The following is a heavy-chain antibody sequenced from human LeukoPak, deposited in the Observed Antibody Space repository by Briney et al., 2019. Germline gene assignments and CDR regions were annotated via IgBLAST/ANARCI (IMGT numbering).Heavy chain of an antibody. CDR3: ATVGFRDNFDY. J-gene: IGHJ4*02. D-gene: IGHD3-10*01. Sequence: ASVKVSCKPSGYTLSGYYIHWVRQAPGQGLEWMGWINPDSGGTNYAQKFQGRVTMNRATPISTAYMELSRLRSDDTAVYYCATVGFRDNFDYWGQGTLVTVSS. V-gene: IGHV1-2*02. CDR2: INPDSGGT. CDR1: GYTLSGYY.